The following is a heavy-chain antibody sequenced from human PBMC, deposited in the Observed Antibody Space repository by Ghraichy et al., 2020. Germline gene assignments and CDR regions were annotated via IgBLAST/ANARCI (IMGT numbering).Heavy chain of an antibody. D-gene: IGHD1-26*01. CDR3: ARDRTVGATHFDS. Sequence: GGSLRLSCAVSGFIFSSFWMSWVRQAPGKGLEWVANIKQDGSEKYYVDFVKGRFTISRDNAKNSLFLQINSLRAEDTAVYYCARDRTVGATHFDSWGQGTLVTVSS. CDR2: IKQDGSEK. V-gene: IGHV3-7*01. CDR1: GFIFSSFW. J-gene: IGHJ4*02.